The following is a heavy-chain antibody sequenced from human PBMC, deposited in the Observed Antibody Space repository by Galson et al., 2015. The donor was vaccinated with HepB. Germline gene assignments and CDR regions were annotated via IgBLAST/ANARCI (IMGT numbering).Heavy chain of an antibody. CDR1: GFTFSSYG. CDR3: ARTYYDSRIDY. D-gene: IGHD3-22*01. CDR2: ISYDGSNK. V-gene: IGHV3-30*03. J-gene: IGHJ4*02. Sequence: SLRLSCAASGFTFSSYGMHWVRQAPGKGLEWVAVISYDGSNKYYADSVKGRFTISRDNSKNTLYLQMNSLRAEDTAVYYCARTYYDSRIDYWGQGTLVTVSS.